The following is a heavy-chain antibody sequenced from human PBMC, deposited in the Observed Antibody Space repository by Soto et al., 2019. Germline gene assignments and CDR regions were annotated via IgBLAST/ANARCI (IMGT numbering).Heavy chain of an antibody. CDR3: ARDDGTTSGVDS. J-gene: IGHJ4*02. CDR2: INPNSGGT. V-gene: IGHV1-2*02. CDR1: GYTLTGHY. Sequence: QVQLVQSGAEVKHPGASMKVSCKASGYTLTGHYMHWVRQAPGQGLEWLGWINPNSGGTNYAQNFQGRVTMTRDTSITTAYMELSRLTSVDTAVYFCARDDGTTSGVDSWGQGTRVIVSS. D-gene: IGHD1-7*01.